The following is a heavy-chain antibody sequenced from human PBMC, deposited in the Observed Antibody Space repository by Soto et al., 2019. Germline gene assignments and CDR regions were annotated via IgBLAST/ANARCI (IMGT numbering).Heavy chain of an antibody. V-gene: IGHV3-33*01. Sequence: GGSLRLSCAASGFTFSSYGMHWVRQAPCKGLEWVAVIWYDGSNKYYADSVKGRFTISRDNSKNTLYLQMNSLRAEDTAVYYCARERGYSYGERFNYYYGMDDWGQGTTVTVSS. D-gene: IGHD5-18*01. CDR2: IWYDGSNK. J-gene: IGHJ6*02. CDR1: GFTFSSYG. CDR3: ARERGYSYGERFNYYYGMDD.